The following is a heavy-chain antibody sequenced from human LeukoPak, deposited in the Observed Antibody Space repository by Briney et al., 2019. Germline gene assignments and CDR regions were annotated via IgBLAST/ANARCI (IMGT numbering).Heavy chain of an antibody. CDR2: INPSGGST. J-gene: IGHJ4*02. CDR3: ARGPPTYYYDSSGYYFDN. Sequence: ASVKVSCKASGYSFTSYYMHWVRQAPGHGREWMGLINPSGGSTTYAQKFQGRVTLTRATSTSTVYMELSSLTSEDAAVYYCARGPPTYYYDSSGYYFDNWGQGTLVTVSS. D-gene: IGHD3-22*01. CDR1: GYSFTSYY. V-gene: IGHV1-46*01.